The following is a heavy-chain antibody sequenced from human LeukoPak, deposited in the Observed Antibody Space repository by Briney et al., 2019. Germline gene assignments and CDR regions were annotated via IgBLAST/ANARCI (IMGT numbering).Heavy chain of an antibody. CDR3: ARDLLLWFGELSGDSDY. V-gene: IGHV3-33*01. Sequence: GGSLRLSCAASGFTFSSYGMHWVRQAPGKGLEWVAIIWYDGSNKYYADSVRGRFTISRDNSKNTLYLQMNSLRAEDTAVYYCARDLLLWFGELSGDSDYWGREPWSPSPQ. CDR2: IWYDGSNK. D-gene: IGHD3-10*01. CDR1: GFTFSSYG. J-gene: IGHJ4*02.